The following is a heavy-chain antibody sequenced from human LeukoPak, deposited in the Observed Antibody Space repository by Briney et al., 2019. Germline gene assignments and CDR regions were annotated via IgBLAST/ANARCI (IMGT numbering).Heavy chain of an antibody. CDR3: AKDGDGRYVYYFDY. CDR1: GFTFSSYG. J-gene: IGHJ4*02. Sequence: GGSLRLSCAAPGFTFSSYGMHWVRQAPGKGLEWVAFIRYDGSNKYYADSVKGRFTISRDNSKNTLYLQMNSLRAEDTAVYYCAKDGDGRYVYYFDYWGQGTLVTVSS. D-gene: IGHD2-2*01. CDR2: IRYDGSNK. V-gene: IGHV3-30*02.